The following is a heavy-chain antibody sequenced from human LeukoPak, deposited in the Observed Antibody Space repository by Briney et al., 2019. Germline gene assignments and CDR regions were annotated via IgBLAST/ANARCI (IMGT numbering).Heavy chain of an antibody. CDR2: TYYRSKWYK. Sequence: PSQTLSLTCALSGDSASRNNAATTWIRQSPSRGLEWLGRTYYRSKWYKSYAVSVKSRITINPDTSKNQFSLQLSSVTPEGAAVNSCAWTGSGGGYYGGQGTLVTVSS. CDR1: GDSASRNNAA. J-gene: IGHJ4*02. D-gene: IGHD6-19*01. CDR3: AWTGSGGGYY. V-gene: IGHV6-1*01.